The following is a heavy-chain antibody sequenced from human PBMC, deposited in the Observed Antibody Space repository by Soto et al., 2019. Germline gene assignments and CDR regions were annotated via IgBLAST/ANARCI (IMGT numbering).Heavy chain of an antibody. J-gene: IGHJ4*02. Sequence: WGSLRLSCAASGFTFISYAVSCVRHSPLKWPEWISSISGSGSTIYYADSVKGRFTISRDNSKNTLYLQMSSLRAEDTAVYYCAKVFYYYDSSGYYYFDYWGQGTLVTVSS. D-gene: IGHD3-22*01. V-gene: IGHV3-23*01. CDR2: ISGSGSTI. CDR3: AKVFYYYDSSGYYYFDY. CDR1: GFTFISYA.